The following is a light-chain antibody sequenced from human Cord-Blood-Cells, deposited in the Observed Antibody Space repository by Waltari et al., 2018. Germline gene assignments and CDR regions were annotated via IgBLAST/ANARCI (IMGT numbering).Light chain of an antibody. J-gene: IGLJ2*01. CDR2: GNS. CDR3: QSYDSSLSGFLV. Sequence: QSVLTQPPSVSGASGQRVTISCTGDTSNIGAGYDVHWYQQLPGTAPKLLIYGNSNRPSGVPDRFSGSKSGTSASLAITGLQAEDEADYYCQSYDSSLSGFLVFGGGTKLTVL. V-gene: IGLV1-40*01. CDR1: TSNIGAGYD.